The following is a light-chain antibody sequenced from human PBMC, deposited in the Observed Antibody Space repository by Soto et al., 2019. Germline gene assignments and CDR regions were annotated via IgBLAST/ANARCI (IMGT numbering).Light chain of an antibody. Sequence: QSALTQPASVSGSPGQSITISCTGTSSDVGGYNYVSWYQQHPGEAPRVIIHDVSNRPSGISNRFSGSKSGNTAALTIFGLQAEDEADYYWSSYTISSTVVFGGGTKLTVL. V-gene: IGLV2-14*03. J-gene: IGLJ2*01. CDR1: SSDVGGYNY. CDR3: SSYTISSTVV. CDR2: DVS.